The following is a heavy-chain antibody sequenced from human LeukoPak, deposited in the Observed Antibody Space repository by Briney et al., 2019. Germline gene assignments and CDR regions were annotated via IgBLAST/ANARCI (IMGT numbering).Heavy chain of an antibody. V-gene: IGHV4-59*11. J-gene: IGHJ6*03. CDR1: GGSISSHY. CDR2: ISNSGST. Sequence: PSETLSLTCTVSGGSISSHYWTWIRQSPVKGLEWIGDISNSGSTSYNPSLKSRVTISIDTSKNQCSLKLSSVTAADTAVYYCGRDALAGYFSYYYMDVWGKGTTVTVSS. CDR3: GRDALAGYFSYYYMDV.